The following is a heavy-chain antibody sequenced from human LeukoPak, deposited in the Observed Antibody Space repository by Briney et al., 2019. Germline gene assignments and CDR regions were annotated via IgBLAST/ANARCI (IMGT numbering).Heavy chain of an antibody. J-gene: IGHJ4*02. CDR3: VRVTVTSWYLPLDY. Sequence: PGGSLRLSCAASGFTVSSNYMSWVRQAPGKGLEWVSVIYSGGSTYYADSVKGRFTISRDNSKNSLYLQMNSLRAADTAVYYCVRVTVTSWYLPLDYWGQGTLVTVSS. V-gene: IGHV3-53*01. D-gene: IGHD6-13*01. CDR1: GFTVSSNY. CDR2: IYSGGST.